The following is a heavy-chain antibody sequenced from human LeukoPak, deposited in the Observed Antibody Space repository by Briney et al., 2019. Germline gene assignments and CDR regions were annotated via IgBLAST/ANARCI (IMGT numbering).Heavy chain of an antibody. CDR1: GFTFSSYA. V-gene: IGHV3-23*01. CDR3: ARFYCGGDCYFDY. Sequence: PGGSLRLSCAASGFTFSSYAMSWVRQAPGKGLEWVSAISGSGGSTYYADSVKGRFTISRENAKNSLYLQMNSLRAGDTAVYYCARFYCGGDCYFDYWGQGTLVTVSS. CDR2: ISGSGGST. J-gene: IGHJ4*02. D-gene: IGHD2-21*02.